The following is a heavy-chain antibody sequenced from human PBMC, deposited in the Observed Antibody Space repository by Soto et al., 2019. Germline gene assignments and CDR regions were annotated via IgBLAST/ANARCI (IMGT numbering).Heavy chain of an antibody. D-gene: IGHD6-19*01. J-gene: IGHJ6*02. CDR1: GGTFSSYA. Sequence: ASVKVSCKASGGTFSSYAISWVRQAPGQGLEWMGGIIPIFGTANYAQKFQGRVTITADESTSTAYMELSSLRSEDTAVYYCARDPGYSSGWYQGRNYYYYYGMDVWGQGTTVTVSS. CDR2: IIPIFGTA. CDR3: ARDPGYSSGWYQGRNYYYYYGMDV. V-gene: IGHV1-69*13.